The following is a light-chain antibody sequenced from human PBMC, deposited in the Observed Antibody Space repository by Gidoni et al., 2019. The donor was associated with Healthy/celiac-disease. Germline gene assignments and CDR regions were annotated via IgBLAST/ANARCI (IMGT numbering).Light chain of an antibody. CDR1: QSISSY. V-gene: IGKV1-39*01. J-gene: IGKJ3*01. CDR3: HQSYSTLDGCT. CDR2: AAS. Sequence: DIQLTQSTSSLSASVGDRVTLTCRASQSISSYLNWYQQKPEIAPKLLIYAASSLQSGVPSRFRGSGSGTDFTLTISILQPEDFATYFCHQSYSTLDGCTFGPGTKVDIK.